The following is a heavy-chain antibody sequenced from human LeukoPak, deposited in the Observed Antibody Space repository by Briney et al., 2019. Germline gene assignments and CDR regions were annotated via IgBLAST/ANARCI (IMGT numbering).Heavy chain of an antibody. V-gene: IGHV3-74*01. D-gene: IGHD6-13*01. CDR3: TAGFQY. J-gene: IGHJ1*01. CDR1: AFTFSIYA. Sequence: PGGSLRLSCAASAFTFSIYAMSWVRQAPGKGLVWVSRIDSDGYSTSYADSVKGRFTISRDNTKNTMDLQMNSLRTEDTAVYYCTAGFQYLGQGTLVTVSS. CDR2: IDSDGYST.